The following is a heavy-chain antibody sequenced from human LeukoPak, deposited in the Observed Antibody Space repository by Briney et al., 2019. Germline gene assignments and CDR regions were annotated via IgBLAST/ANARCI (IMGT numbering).Heavy chain of an antibody. Sequence: GGSLRLSCAASGFTFSSYAMIWVRQAPGKGLEWVSAISGSGGSTYYADSAKGRFTIYRDNSKNTLYLQMNSLRAEDTAVYYCAKMVREFYTISYYFDYWGQGSVVSVSS. J-gene: IGHJ4*02. CDR2: ISGSGGST. D-gene: IGHD2-8*01. V-gene: IGHV3-23*01. CDR3: AKMVREFYTISYYFDY. CDR1: GFTFSSYA.